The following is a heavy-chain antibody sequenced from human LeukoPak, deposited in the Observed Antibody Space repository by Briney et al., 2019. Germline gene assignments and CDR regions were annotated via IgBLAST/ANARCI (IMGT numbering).Heavy chain of an antibody. D-gene: IGHD2-15*01. Sequence: GGSLRLSCAASGFTFSSYSMNWVRQAPGKGLEWVSSISSSSSYIYYADSVKGRFTISRDNAKNSLYLQMNSLRAEDTAVYYCARHLRMIRESGATDHWGQGIRVAVSS. CDR3: ARHLRMIRESGATDH. CDR2: ISSSSSYI. CDR1: GFTFSSYS. J-gene: IGHJ4*02. V-gene: IGHV3-21*01.